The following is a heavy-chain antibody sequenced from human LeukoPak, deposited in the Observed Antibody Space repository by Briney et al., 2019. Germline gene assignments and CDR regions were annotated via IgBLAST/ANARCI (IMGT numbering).Heavy chain of an antibody. Sequence: PSETLSLTRAVYGGSFSGNYWTWIRQPPGKGLEWIGEINHSGSTNYNPSLKSRVTISVDTSKNQFSLKLSSVTAADTAVYYCARCSGIQLWSSDYWGQGTLVTVSS. CDR1: GGSFSGNY. D-gene: IGHD5-18*01. CDR2: INHSGST. CDR3: ARCSGIQLWSSDY. J-gene: IGHJ4*02. V-gene: IGHV4-34*01.